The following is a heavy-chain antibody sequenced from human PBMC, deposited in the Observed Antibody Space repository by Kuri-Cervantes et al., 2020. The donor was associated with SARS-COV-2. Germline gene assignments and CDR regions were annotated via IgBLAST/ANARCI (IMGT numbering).Heavy chain of an antibody. D-gene: IGHD3-9*01. J-gene: IGHJ6*03. CDR2: IIPIFGTA. CDR3: ARNPGVGGFDWLLKAGYYYYYMDV. V-gene: IGHV1-69*06. Sequence: SVKVSCKASGGTFSSYTISWVRQAPGQGLEWMGGIIPIFGTANYAQKFQGRVTITADKSTSTAYMELSSLRSEDTAVYYCARNPGVGGFDWLLKAGYYYYYMDVWGKGTTVTVSS. CDR1: GGTFSSYT.